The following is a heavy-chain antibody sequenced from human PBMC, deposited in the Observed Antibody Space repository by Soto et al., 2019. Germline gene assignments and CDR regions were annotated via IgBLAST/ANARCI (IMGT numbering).Heavy chain of an antibody. CDR3: ARDRIAAAGTGIDP. V-gene: IGHV3-33*01. Sequence: GGSLRLSCAASGFTFSSYGMHWVRQAPGKGLEWVAVIWYDGSNKYYADSVKGRFTISRDNSKNPLYLQMNSLRAEDTAVYYCARDRIAAAGTGIDPWGQGTLVTVSS. D-gene: IGHD6-13*01. CDR1: GFTFSSYG. CDR2: IWYDGSNK. J-gene: IGHJ5*02.